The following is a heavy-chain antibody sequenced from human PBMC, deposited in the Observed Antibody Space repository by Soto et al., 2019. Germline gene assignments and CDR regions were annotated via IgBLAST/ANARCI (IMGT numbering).Heavy chain of an antibody. D-gene: IGHD3-9*01. CDR1: GGTFSSYT. Sequence: QVQLVQSGAEVKKPGSSVKVSCKASGGTFSSYTISWVRQAPGQGLEWMGRIIPSLGIANYAQKFKGRVTITADKSTSTAYMELSSLRSEDTAVYYCAGVFDWYFDYWGQGTLVTVSS. CDR3: AGVFDWYFDY. CDR2: IIPSLGIA. J-gene: IGHJ4*02. V-gene: IGHV1-69*02.